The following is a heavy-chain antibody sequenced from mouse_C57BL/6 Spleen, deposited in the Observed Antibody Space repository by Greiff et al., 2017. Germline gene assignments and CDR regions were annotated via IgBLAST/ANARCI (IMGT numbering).Heavy chain of an antibody. V-gene: IGHV1-53*01. D-gene: IGHD2-2*01. CDR2: INPSNGGT. Sequence: QVQLQQSGTELVKPGASVKLSCKASGYTFTSYWMHWVKQRPGQGLEWIGNINPSNGGTNYNEKFKSKATLTVDKSSSTAYMQLSSLTSEDSAVYYCAREGYPYYAMDYWGQGTSVTVSS. CDR1: GYTFTSYW. J-gene: IGHJ4*01. CDR3: AREGYPYYAMDY.